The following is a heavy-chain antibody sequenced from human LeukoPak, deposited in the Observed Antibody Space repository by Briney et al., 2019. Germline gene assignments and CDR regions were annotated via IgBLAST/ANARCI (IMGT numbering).Heavy chain of an antibody. CDR1: GYTFTGYY. CDR2: INPNSGGT. J-gene: IGHJ4*02. Sequence: ASVKVSCKASGYTFTGYYMHWVRQAPGRGLEWMGWINPNSGGTNYAQKFQGRVTMTRDTSTSTVYMELSSLRSEDTAVFYCARDAPIAAAGSFDYWGQGTLVTVSS. V-gene: IGHV1-2*02. CDR3: ARDAPIAAAGSFDY. D-gene: IGHD6-13*01.